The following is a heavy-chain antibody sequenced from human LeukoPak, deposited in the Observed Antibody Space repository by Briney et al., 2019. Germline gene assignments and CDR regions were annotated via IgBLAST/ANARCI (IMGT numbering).Heavy chain of an antibody. CDR2: ISSSSSYI. V-gene: IGHV3-21*01. J-gene: IGHJ4*02. D-gene: IGHD1-26*01. Sequence: GGSLRLSCAASGFTFSSYSMNWVRQAPGKGLEWVSSISSSSSYIYYADSVKGRFTISRDNAKNSLYLQMNSLRAKDTAVYYCARDPGEWELLGIYFDYWGQGTLVTVSS. CDR3: ARDPGEWELLGIYFDY. CDR1: GFTFSSYS.